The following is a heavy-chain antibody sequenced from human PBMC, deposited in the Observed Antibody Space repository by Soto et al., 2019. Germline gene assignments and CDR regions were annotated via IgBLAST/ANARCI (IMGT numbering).Heavy chain of an antibody. D-gene: IGHD1-1*01. V-gene: IGHV6-1*01. CDR1: GDSVSSNSAG. Sequence: SQTLSLTCAISGDSVSSNSAGWNWIRQTPSRGLEWLGRTYYRSKWYFNYAVSVESRITINPDTSKNQFSLQLSSVTPDDTAVYYCARGSWDDVSGHYYMDVSGKATTVTVSS. CDR2: TYYRSKWYF. CDR3: ARGSWDDVSGHYYMDV. J-gene: IGHJ6*03.